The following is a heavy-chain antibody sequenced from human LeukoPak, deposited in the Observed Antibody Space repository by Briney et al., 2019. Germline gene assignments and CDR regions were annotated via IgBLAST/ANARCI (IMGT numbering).Heavy chain of an antibody. CDR2: ISWNSGSI. J-gene: IGHJ5*02. Sequence: GGSLRLSCAASGFTFDDYAMHWVRHAPGKGLEWVSGISWNSGSIGYADSVKGRFTISRDNAKNSLYLQMNSLRAEDTALYYCAKSASAAMTGRNWFDLWGQGTLVTVSS. CDR3: AKSASAAMTGRNWFDL. D-gene: IGHD2-2*01. V-gene: IGHV3-9*01. CDR1: GFTFDDYA.